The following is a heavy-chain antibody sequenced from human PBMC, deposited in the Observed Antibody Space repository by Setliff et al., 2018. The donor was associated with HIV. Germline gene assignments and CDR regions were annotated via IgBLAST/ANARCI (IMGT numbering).Heavy chain of an antibody. CDR2: IYHTGST. CDR3: PTGREYRYGFEYDSYYMDV. J-gene: IGHJ6*03. V-gene: IGHV4-38-2*01. D-gene: IGHD5-18*01. Sequence: SETLSLTCVVSGNSISSGYYWGGVRQPQGKGLEWIGSIYHTGSTYYNPSLKGRVTISVDTSKNQFSLKLTSLTAADTAVYYCPTGREYRYGFEYDSYYMDVWGQGPTVTVSS. CDR1: GNSISSGYY.